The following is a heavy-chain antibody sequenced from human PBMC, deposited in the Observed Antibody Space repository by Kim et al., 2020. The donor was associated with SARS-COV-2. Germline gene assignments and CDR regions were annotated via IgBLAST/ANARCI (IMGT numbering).Heavy chain of an antibody. CDR1: GYTFTSYY. CDR3: VRAAPDQYVDH. D-gene: IGHD3-16*01. Sequence: ASVKVSCKASGYTFTSYYMHWVRRAPGQGLEWMGLISASGDDTNYAQRFQGRVTMTRDTSTSTLYMELRSLRSDDTAVYYCVRAAPDQYVDHCDQGTLV. CDR2: ISASGDDT. J-gene: IGHJ1*01. V-gene: IGHV1-46*01.